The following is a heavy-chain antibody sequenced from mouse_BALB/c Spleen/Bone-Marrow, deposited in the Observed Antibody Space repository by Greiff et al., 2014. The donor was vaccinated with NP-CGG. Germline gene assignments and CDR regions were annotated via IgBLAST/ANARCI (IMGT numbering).Heavy chain of an antibody. CDR1: GFNIKDTY. J-gene: IGHJ3*01. CDR3: AIYYYGSSGFAH. D-gene: IGHD1-1*01. Sequence: EVQLQQSGAELVKPGASVKLSCTASGFNIKDTYMHWVKQRPEQGLEWIGRIDPANGNTKYDPKFQGKATITADTSSNTAYLQLSSLTSEDTAVYYCAIYYYGSSGFAHWGQGTLVTVSA. V-gene: IGHV14-3*02. CDR2: IDPANGNT.